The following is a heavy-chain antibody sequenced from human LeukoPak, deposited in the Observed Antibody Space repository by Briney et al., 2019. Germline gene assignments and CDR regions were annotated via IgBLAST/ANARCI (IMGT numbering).Heavy chain of an antibody. D-gene: IGHD2-15*01. CDR2: IIPIFGTA. V-gene: IGHV1-69*05. CDR1: GGTFSSYA. Sequence: SVTVSCKASGGTFSSYAISWVRQAPGQGLEWMGGIIPIFGTANYAQKFQGRVTITTDESTSTAYMELSSLRSEDTAVYYCARSIVVVVAATPELYNWFDPWGQGTLVTVSS. J-gene: IGHJ5*02. CDR3: ARSIVVVVAATPELYNWFDP.